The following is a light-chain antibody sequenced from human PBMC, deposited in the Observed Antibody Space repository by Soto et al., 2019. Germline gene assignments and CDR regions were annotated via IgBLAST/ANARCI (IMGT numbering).Light chain of an antibody. J-gene: IGKJ1*01. V-gene: IGKV1-9*01. CDR1: QGISSS. Sequence: DIQLTQSPSFLSASVGDRVTITCRASQGISSSLAWYQQRPGKAPNLLIYAASTLKSGVPSRFSGSGSGTEFTLTISSLQPEDFATYYCQQLNSYPRTFGQGTKVEIK. CDR2: AAS. CDR3: QQLNSYPRT.